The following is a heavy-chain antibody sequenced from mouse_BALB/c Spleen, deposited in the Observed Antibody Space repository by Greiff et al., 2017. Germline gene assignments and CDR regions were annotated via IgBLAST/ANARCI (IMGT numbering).Heavy chain of an antibody. Sequence: EVKLVESGGGLVQPGGSRKLSCAASGFTFSSFGMHWVRQAPEKGLEWVAYISSGSSTIYYADTVKGRFTISRDNPKNTLFLQMTSLRSEDTAMYYCARGDDYDEGFDYWGQGTTLTVSS. J-gene: IGHJ2*01. CDR3: ARGDDYDEGFDY. CDR2: ISSGSSTI. V-gene: IGHV5-17*02. D-gene: IGHD2-4*01. CDR1: GFTFSSFG.